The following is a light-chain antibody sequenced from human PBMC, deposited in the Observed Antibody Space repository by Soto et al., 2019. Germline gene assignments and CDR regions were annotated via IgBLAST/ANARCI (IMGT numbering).Light chain of an antibody. Sequence: QSVLTQPPSASGSPVQSVAICCTGTSSDVGGYNYVSWYQQHPGKAPKLMIYEVNKRPSGVPDRFSGSKSGNTASLTVSGLPAEDEADYYCSSYAGISNVFGTWTKVTVL. CDR2: EVN. CDR3: SSYAGISNV. V-gene: IGLV2-8*01. J-gene: IGLJ1*01. CDR1: SSDVGGYNY.